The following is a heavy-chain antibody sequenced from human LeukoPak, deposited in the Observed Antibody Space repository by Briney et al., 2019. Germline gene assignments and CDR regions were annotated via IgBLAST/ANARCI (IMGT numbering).Heavy chain of an antibody. CDR2: ISYDGSNK. Sequence: GGSLRLSCAASGFTFSSYGMHWVRQAPGKGLEWVAVISYDGSNKYYADSVKGRFTISRDNSKNTLYLQTNSLRAEDTAVYYCAKGIVGAIFDYWGQGTLVTVSS. J-gene: IGHJ4*02. V-gene: IGHV3-30*18. D-gene: IGHD1-26*01. CDR3: AKGIVGAIFDY. CDR1: GFTFSSYG.